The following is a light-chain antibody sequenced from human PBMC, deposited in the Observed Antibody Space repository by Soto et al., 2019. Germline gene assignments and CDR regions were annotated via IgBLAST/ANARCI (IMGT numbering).Light chain of an antibody. J-gene: IGLJ2*01. Sequence: SYELTQPPSVSVSPGQTASITCSGDKLGDKYACWYQQKPGQSPVLDIYQDTKRPSGIPERFFGSNSGNTATLTISGTQAMDEADYYCQAWDSSTVVFGGGTKVTVL. CDR2: QDT. V-gene: IGLV3-1*01. CDR1: KLGDKY. CDR3: QAWDSSTVV.